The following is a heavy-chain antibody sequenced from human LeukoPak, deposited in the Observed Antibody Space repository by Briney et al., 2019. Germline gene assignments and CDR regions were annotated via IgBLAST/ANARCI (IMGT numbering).Heavy chain of an antibody. V-gene: IGHV3-74*01. Sequence: GGSLRLSXAASGFTFGSFWMQWVRHAPGRGLVWVSRIISDGGSTSYADSVKGRFTISRDNANNTLYLQMNSLRAEDTAVYYFARSHYGDYVGGAFDIWGQGTMVTVSS. CDR3: ARSHYGDYVGGAFDI. CDR1: GFTFGSFW. D-gene: IGHD4-17*01. J-gene: IGHJ3*02. CDR2: IISDGGST.